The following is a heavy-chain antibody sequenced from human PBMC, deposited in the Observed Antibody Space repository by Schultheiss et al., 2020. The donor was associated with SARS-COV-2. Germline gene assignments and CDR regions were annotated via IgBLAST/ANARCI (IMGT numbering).Heavy chain of an antibody. D-gene: IGHD5-18*01. V-gene: IGHV3-11*05. CDR2: ISSSSGYT. Sequence: GGSLRLSCAASGFTFSSYAMSWVRQAPGKGLEWVSYISSSSGYTNYADSVKGRFTISRDNAKNSLYLQMNSLKTEDTAVYYCTTDDSYGGGRDYWGQGTLVTVSS. CDR3: TTDDSYGGGRDY. J-gene: IGHJ4*02. CDR1: GFTFSSYA.